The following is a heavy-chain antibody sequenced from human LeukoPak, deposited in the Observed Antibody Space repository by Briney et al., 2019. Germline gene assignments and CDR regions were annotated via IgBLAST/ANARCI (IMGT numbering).Heavy chain of an antibody. V-gene: IGHV4-34*01. CDR3: ARGHLRFFDY. CDR2: INHSGST. D-gene: IGHD4-17*01. Sequence: SETLSLTCAVYGGSFSGYYWSWIRQPPGKGLEWIGEINHSGSTNYNPSLKSRVTISVGTSKNQFSLKLSSVTAADTAVYYCARGHLRFFDYWGQGTLVTVSS. J-gene: IGHJ4*02. CDR1: GGSFSGYY.